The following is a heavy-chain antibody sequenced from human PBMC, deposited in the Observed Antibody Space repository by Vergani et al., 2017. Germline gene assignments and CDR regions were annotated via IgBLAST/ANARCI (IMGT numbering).Heavy chain of an antibody. CDR1: GFTFDDYT. D-gene: IGHD3-22*01. J-gene: IGHJ4*02. CDR3: AKDRRLSYYDSSGYYPYYFDY. Sequence: EVQLVESGGVVVQPGGSLRLSCAASGFTFDDYTMHWVRQAPGKGLEWVSLISWDGGSTYYADSVKGRFTISRDNSKNSLYLQMNRLRTEDTALYYCAKDRRLSYYDSSGYYPYYFDYWGQGTLVTVSS. V-gene: IGHV3-43*01. CDR2: ISWDGGST.